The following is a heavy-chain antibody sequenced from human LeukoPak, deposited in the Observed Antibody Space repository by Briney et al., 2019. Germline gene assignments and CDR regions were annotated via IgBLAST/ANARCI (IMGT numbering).Heavy chain of an antibody. J-gene: IGHJ4*02. CDR3: ARQGRGYGGNSDY. CDR2: IYYSGST. D-gene: IGHD4-23*01. V-gene: IGHV4-59*08. CDR1: GGSFTSYY. Sequence: SETLSLTCTVSGGSFTSYYWIWIRQPPGKGLEWIGYIYYSGSTNYNPSLKSRVTISVDTSKNQFSLKLSSVTAADTAVYYCARQGRGYGGNSDYWGQGTLVTVSS.